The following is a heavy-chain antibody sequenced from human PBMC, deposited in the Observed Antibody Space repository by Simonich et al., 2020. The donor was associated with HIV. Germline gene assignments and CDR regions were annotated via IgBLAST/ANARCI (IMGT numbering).Heavy chain of an antibody. CDR2: INHSGIT. CDR1: GGSFSGSY. D-gene: IGHD3-3*01. J-gene: IGHJ4*02. Sequence: QVQLQQWGAGLLKPSETLSLTCAVYGGSFSGSYWSWIRQPPGKGLEWIGKINHSGITNYKSSLKSRATISVDQSKNQFSLKLSSVTAADTAIYYCARRDRELILYFDYWGQGNLVTVSS. CDR3: ARRDRELILYFDY. V-gene: IGHV4-34*01.